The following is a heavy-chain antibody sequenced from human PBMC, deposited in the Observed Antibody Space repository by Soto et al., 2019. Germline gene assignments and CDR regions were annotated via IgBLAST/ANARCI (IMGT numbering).Heavy chain of an antibody. J-gene: IGHJ4*02. CDR2: IIPIFGTA. D-gene: IGHD3-22*01. Sequence: SVKVSCKASGGTFSSYAISWVRQAPGQGLEWMGGIIPIFGTANYAQKFQGRVTITADESTSTAYMELSSLRSEDTAVYYCARTYYYDRSGYYYHFDYWGQGTLVTVSS. CDR1: GGTFSSYA. CDR3: ARTYYYDRSGYYYHFDY. V-gene: IGHV1-69*13.